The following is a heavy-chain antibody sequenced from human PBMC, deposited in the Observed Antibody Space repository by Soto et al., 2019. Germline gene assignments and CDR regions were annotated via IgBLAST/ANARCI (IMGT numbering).Heavy chain of an antibody. CDR3: ARDNPSGYGDC. CDR1: GFTFSSHS. D-gene: IGHD5-12*01. V-gene: IGHV3-48*01. J-gene: IGHJ4*02. Sequence: EVQLVESGGGLVQPGGSLRLSCAASGFTFSSHSMNWVRQAPGKGLEWVSYISSSSSTIYYADSVKGRFTISRDNAKNSLSLQMNSLRAEDTAVYYCARDNPSGYGDCWGQGTRVTVSS. CDR2: ISSSSSTI.